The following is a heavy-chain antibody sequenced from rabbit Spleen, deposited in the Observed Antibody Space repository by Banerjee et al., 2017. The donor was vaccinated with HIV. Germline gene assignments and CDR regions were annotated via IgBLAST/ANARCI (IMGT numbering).Heavy chain of an antibody. Sequence: QQQLEESGGGLVKPGGTLTLTCKASGIDFSSYYYMCWVRQAPGKGLEWIGCIYIDSSETWFASWAKGRFTISKTSSTTVTLQMNSLTAADTATYFCARSSVGDINRFGLWGPGTLVTVS. CDR2: IYIDSSET. D-gene: IGHD1-1*01. CDR3: ARSSVGDINRFGL. V-gene: IGHV1S45*01. J-gene: IGHJ2*01. CDR1: GIDFSSYYY.